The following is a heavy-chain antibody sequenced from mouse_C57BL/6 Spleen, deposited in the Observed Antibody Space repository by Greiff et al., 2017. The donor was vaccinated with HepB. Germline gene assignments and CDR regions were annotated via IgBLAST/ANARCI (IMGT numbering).Heavy chain of an antibody. CDR2: IYPYTDGT. D-gene: IGHD2-3*01. CDR1: GYTFTSYV. J-gene: IGHJ1*03. V-gene: IGHV1-14*01. Sequence: EVQLQQSGPELVKPGASVKMSCKASGYTFTSYVMHWVKQTPGQGLEWIGYIYPYTDGTKYNEKFKGKATLTSDQDSSTAYMALSSLTSEDSAVYYCARQGCDGYCDWYFDVWGTGTTVTVSS. CDR3: ARQGCDGYCDWYFDV.